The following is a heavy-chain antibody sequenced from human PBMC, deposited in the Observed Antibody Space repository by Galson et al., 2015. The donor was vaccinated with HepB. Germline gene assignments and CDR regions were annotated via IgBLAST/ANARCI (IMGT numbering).Heavy chain of an antibody. Sequence: SLRLSCAASGFTLRSYVVSWVRQAPGKGLEWVSGIGGSGGTTYYADSVKGRFAISRDSSKNTLYLQMNSLSAADSAVYYCARTTSLRYDAFDIWGQGTMVTVSS. J-gene: IGHJ3*02. CDR2: IGGSGGTT. CDR1: GFTLRSYV. CDR3: ARTTSLRYDAFDI. V-gene: IGHV3-23*01. D-gene: IGHD2-2*02.